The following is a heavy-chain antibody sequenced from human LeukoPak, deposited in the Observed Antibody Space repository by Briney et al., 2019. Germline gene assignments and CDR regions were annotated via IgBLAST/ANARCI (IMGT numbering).Heavy chain of an antibody. CDR3: ARGGVTMVRGVPYYFYYGMDV. V-gene: IGHV1-18*01. CDR1: GYTFTSYG. J-gene: IGHJ6*02. D-gene: IGHD3-10*01. CDR2: ISTYNGNI. Sequence: ASVKVSCKASGYTFTSYGISWVRQAPGQGLEWMGWISTYNGNINYAQNLQGRVTMSTDRSTSTAYMELRSLRSDDTAVYYCARGGVTMVRGVPYYFYYGMDVWGQGTTVTVSS.